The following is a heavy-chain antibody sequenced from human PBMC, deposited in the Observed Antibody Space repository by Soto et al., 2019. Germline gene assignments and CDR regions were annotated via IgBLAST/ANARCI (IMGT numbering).Heavy chain of an antibody. V-gene: IGHV4-34*01. J-gene: IGHJ4*02. CDR1: GGSFSGYY. CDR2: INHSGST. Sequence: SATLSLSCAVYGGSFSGYYWSWIRQPPGKGLEWIGEINHSGSTNYNPSLKSRVTISVDTSKNQLPLKLSSGAGADTALDYCGGLSRLAGRSRGYWGQGTLVTVSS. D-gene: IGHD6-6*01. CDR3: GGLSRLAGRSRGY.